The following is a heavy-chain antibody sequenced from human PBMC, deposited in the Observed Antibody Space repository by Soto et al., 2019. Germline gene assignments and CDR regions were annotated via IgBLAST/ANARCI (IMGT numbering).Heavy chain of an antibody. CDR3: VRDIGSTMSSSGYFDY. CDR2: LDWNGGEV. J-gene: IGHJ4*02. V-gene: IGHV3-9*01. D-gene: IGHD6-6*01. Sequence: DVQLVESGGNLVQPGRSLRLSCAASGFSFHNHAMHWVRQAPGKGLEWVSGLDWNGGEVAYVDSVRGRFTISRDNARNSLSLLMTSLIPEDTALYFCVRDIGSTMSSSGYFDYWGQGTLVAVSS. CDR1: GFSFHNHA.